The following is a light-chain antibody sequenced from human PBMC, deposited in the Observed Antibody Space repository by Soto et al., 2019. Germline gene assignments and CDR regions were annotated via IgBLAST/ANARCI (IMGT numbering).Light chain of an antibody. CDR2: DAS. Sequence: EIVLTQSPATLSVSPGERVTLSCRASQSVRSFLAWYQQKPGQAPRLLIYDASKRAPGIPVRFSGSGSGTDFTLTISSLEPEDFAVYYCQQRNDWASITFGQGTRLKIK. CDR3: QQRNDWASIT. J-gene: IGKJ5*01. V-gene: IGKV3-11*01. CDR1: QSVRSF.